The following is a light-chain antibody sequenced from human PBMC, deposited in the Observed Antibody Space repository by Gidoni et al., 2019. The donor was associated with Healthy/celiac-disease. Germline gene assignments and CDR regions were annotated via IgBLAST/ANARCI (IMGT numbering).Light chain of an antibody. J-gene: IGLJ3*02. CDR1: SSNIGAGYD. V-gene: IGLV1-40*01. CDR2: GNS. CDR3: QSYDSSLSGPNWV. Sequence: QSLLTQPPSVSGAPGPRVTISCTGSSSNIGAGYDVHWYQQLPGTAPKLLIYGNSNRPSGVPDRFSGSKSGTSASLAITGLQAEDEADYYCQSYDSSLSGPNWVFGGGTKLTVL.